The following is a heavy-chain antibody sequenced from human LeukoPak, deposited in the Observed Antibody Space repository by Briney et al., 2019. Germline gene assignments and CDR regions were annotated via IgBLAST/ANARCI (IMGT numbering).Heavy chain of an antibody. D-gene: IGHD3-22*01. CDR2: LSGSGTNT. V-gene: IGHV3-23*01. Sequence: GGSLRLSCAASGFTFSNYAMTWVRQAPGKGLEWVSGLSGSGTNTHYADSVMGRLTISRDNSKNTLYLQMNSLRAEDTGVYYCARHSSGNLQPFDSWGQGTLVTVSS. CDR3: ARHSSGNLQPFDS. CDR1: GFTFSNYA. J-gene: IGHJ4*02.